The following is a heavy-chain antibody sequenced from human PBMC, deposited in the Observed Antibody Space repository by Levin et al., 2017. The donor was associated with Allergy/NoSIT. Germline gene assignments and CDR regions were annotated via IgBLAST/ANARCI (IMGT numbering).Heavy chain of an antibody. CDR1: GGSFSGYY. Sequence: KSSETLSLTCAVYGGSFSGYYWSWIRQPPGKGLEWIGEINHSGSTNYNPSLKSRVTISVDTSKNQFSLKLSSVTAADTAVYYCARGYHGGLQSPYYFDYLGQGTLVTVSS. J-gene: IGHJ4*02. D-gene: IGHD5-24*01. CDR2: INHSGST. V-gene: IGHV4-34*01. CDR3: ARGYHGGLQSPYYFDY.